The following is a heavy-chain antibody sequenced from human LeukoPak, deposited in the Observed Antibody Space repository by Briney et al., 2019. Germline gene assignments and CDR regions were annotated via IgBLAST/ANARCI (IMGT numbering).Heavy chain of an antibody. J-gene: IGHJ4*02. D-gene: IGHD4-17*01. CDR3: ARGTLASHGDSPSY. Sequence: GGSLRLSCAASGFTFSSYSMNWVRQAPGKGLEWVAVISYDGSNKYYADSVKGRFTISRDNSKNTLYLQMNSLRAEDTAVYYCARGTLASHGDSPSYWGQGTLVTVSS. V-gene: IGHV3-30*03. CDR1: GFTFSSYS. CDR2: ISYDGSNK.